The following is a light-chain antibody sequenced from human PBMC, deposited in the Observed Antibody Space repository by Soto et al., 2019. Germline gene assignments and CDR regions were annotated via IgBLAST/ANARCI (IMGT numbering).Light chain of an antibody. CDR3: QQYNSWPLT. J-gene: IGKJ4*01. V-gene: IGKV3-15*01. Sequence: EIVMTQSPATLSVSPGERATLSCRASQSVNFNLAWYQQKPGQAPRLLIYGASTRATGIPARFSGSGSGTEFALTISSLQSEDFAVYYCQQYNSWPLTFGGGTKVEIK. CDR2: GAS. CDR1: QSVNFN.